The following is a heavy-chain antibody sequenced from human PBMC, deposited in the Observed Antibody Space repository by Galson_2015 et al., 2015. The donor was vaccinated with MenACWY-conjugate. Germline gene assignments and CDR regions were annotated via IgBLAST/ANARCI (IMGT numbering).Heavy chain of an antibody. J-gene: IGHJ5*02. V-gene: IGHV3-30*04. CDR3: ARWWVYGFDP. CDR2: ISYDGSNK. D-gene: IGHD2-15*01. CDR1: GFTFSSYA. Sequence: SLRLSCAASGFTFSSYAMHWVRQAPGKGLEWVAVISYDGSNKYYADSVKGRFTISRDNAKNSLYLQMNSLRAEDTAVYYCARWWVYGFDPWGQGTLVTVSS.